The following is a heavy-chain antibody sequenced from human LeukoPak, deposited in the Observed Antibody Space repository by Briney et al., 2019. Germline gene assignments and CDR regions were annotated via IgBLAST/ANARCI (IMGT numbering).Heavy chain of an antibody. Sequence: SETLSLTCTVSGGSISSYYWSWIRQPPGKGLEWIGYIYYSGGTNYNPSLKSRVTISVDTSKNQFSLKLSSVTAADTAVYYCARLRITILRGHDAFDIWGQGTMVTVSS. CDR2: IYYSGGT. CDR1: GGSISSYY. CDR3: ARLRITILRGHDAFDI. J-gene: IGHJ3*02. V-gene: IGHV4-59*08. D-gene: IGHD3-3*01.